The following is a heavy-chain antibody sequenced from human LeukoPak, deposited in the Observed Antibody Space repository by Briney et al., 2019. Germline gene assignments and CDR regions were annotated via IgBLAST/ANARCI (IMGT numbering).Heavy chain of an antibody. V-gene: IGHV4-4*07. D-gene: IGHD6-6*01. Sequence: TSETLSLTCTVSGGSISSYYWSWIRQPAGKGLEWIGRIYTSGSTNYNPSLKSRVTMSVDTSKNQFSLKLSSVTAAGTAVYYCARDGGYSSSSLVNWFDPWGQGTLVTVSS. CDR3: ARDGGYSSSSLVNWFDP. CDR2: IYTSGST. CDR1: GGSISSYY. J-gene: IGHJ5*02.